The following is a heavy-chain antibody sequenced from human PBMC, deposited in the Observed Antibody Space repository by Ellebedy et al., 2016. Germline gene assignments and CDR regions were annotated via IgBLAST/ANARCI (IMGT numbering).Heavy chain of an antibody. CDR2: ISSSSSYI. V-gene: IGHV3-21*01. Sequence: GGSLRLSXAASGFTFSSYSMNWVRQAPGKGLEWVSSISSSSSYIYYADSVKGRFTISRDNAKNSLYLQMNSLRAEDTAVYYCARDLHRIAAAGTGGRPPWFDPWGQGTLVTVSS. J-gene: IGHJ5*02. D-gene: IGHD6-13*01. CDR3: ARDLHRIAAAGTGGRPPWFDP. CDR1: GFTFSSYS.